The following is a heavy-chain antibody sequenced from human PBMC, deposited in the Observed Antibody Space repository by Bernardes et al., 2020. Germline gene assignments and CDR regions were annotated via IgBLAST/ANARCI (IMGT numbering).Heavy chain of an antibody. D-gene: IGHD3-3*01. CDR3: ARRVRSGTFWSATLGALDY. CDR2: INAGNGNT. CDR1: GYTFTSYA. J-gene: IGHJ4*02. Sequence: ASVKVSCKASGYTFTSYAMHWVRQAPGQRLEWMGWINAGNGNTKYSQKFQGRVTITRDTSASTAYMELSSLRSEDTAVYYCARRVRSGTFWSATLGALDYWGQGTLVTVSS. V-gene: IGHV1-3*01.